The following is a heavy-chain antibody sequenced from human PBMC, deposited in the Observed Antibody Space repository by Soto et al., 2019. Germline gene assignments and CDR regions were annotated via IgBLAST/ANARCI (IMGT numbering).Heavy chain of an antibody. CDR3: ARASGLSIYNWFDP. J-gene: IGHJ5*02. D-gene: IGHD3-10*01. CDR2: IYFGGST. V-gene: IGHV4-59*01. Sequence: SETLSLTCSISNGSIGGFYWNWIRQSPEKGLEWIGQIYFGGSTIYSPSFQSRVTLSVDSSKSQVALRLTSVTAADTAVYFCARASGLSIYNWFDPWGQGILVTVSS. CDR1: NGSIGGFY.